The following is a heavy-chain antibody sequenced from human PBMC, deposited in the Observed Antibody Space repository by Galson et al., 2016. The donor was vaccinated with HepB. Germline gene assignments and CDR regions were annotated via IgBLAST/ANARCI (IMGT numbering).Heavy chain of an antibody. Sequence: SVKVSCKASGYTFTNYYVHWVRQAPGQGLKWMGLINPAAGSTTYAQNFQGRVTMTRDTSTSTVYMELTSLRSEDTAVYYCARDTPSQIFGVFIGNYYFYGMDVLGQGTTVTVSS. J-gene: IGHJ6*02. CDR3: ARDTPSQIFGVFIGNYYFYGMDV. V-gene: IGHV1-46*01. CDR2: INPAAGST. CDR1: GYTFTNYY. D-gene: IGHD3-3*01.